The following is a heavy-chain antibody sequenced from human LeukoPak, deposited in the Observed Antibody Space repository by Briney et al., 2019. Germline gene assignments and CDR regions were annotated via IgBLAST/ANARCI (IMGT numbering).Heavy chain of an antibody. D-gene: IGHD2-2*01. V-gene: IGHV1-8*03. CDR1: GYTFTSYD. J-gene: IGHJ4*01. Sequence: GASVKVSCKASGYTFTSYDINWVRQATGQGLEWMGWMNPNSGNTGYAQKFQGRVTITRNTSISTAYMELSSLRSEDTAVYYCARGVRCSSTSCLEYYFDYWGHGTLVTVSS. CDR2: MNPNSGNT. CDR3: ARGVRCSSTSCLEYYFDY.